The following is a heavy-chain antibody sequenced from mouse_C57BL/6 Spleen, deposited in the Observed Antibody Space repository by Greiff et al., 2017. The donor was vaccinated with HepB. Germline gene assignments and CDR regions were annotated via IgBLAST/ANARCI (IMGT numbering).Heavy chain of an antibody. CDR3: TRSYGSSYGYFDV. J-gene: IGHJ1*03. D-gene: IGHD1-1*01. CDR2: IDPETGGT. V-gene: IGHV1-15*01. Sequence: VKLQESGAELVRPGASVTLSCKASGYTFTDYEMHWVKQTPVHGLEWIGAIDPETGGTAYNQKFKGKAILTADKSSSTAYMELRSLTSEDSAVYYCTRSYGSSYGYFDVWGTGTTVTVSS. CDR1: GYTFTDYE.